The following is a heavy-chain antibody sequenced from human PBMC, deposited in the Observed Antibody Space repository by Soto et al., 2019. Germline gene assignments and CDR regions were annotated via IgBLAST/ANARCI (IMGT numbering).Heavy chain of an antibody. V-gene: IGHV4-31*03. D-gene: IGHD3-16*01. CDR2: IYHSGST. Sequence: SETLSLTYTVSDLSMSSGGYRWNWIRQHPGKDLEWIGDIYHSGSTNYNPSLKSRVTISRDNAKNSLYLQMNSLRAEDTAVYYCARLIYDYIWGSLIYYYYMDVWGKGTTVTVSS. J-gene: IGHJ6*03. CDR3: ARLIYDYIWGSLIYYYYMDV. CDR1: DLSMSSGGYR.